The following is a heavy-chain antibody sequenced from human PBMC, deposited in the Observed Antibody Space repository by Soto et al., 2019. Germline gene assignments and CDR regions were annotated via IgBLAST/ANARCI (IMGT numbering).Heavy chain of an antibody. Sequence: PGESLKISCAASGFTFSSYSMNWVRQAPGKGLEWVSSISSSSSYIYYADSVKGRFTISRDNAKNSLYLQMNSLRAEDTAVYYCATLAVAGTLDAFDIWGQGTMVTVSS. V-gene: IGHV3-21*01. CDR2: ISSSSSYI. CDR1: GFTFSSYS. J-gene: IGHJ3*02. D-gene: IGHD6-19*01. CDR3: ATLAVAGTLDAFDI.